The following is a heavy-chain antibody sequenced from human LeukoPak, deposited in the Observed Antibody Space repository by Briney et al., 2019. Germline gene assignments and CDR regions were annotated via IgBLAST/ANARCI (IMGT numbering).Heavy chain of an antibody. V-gene: IGHV3-23*01. J-gene: IGHJ4*02. D-gene: IGHD1-26*01. Sequence: GGALTLSCTASGFTFSRYAMSWVRQAPGKGLEWVSTISGSSGDTYYADSVKGRFAISRDISKNTLYLQMNSLRADDTAIYYCAKDGLVGATDWFDYWGQGTLVTVSS. CDR2: ISGSSGDT. CDR1: GFTFSRYA. CDR3: AKDGLVGATDWFDY.